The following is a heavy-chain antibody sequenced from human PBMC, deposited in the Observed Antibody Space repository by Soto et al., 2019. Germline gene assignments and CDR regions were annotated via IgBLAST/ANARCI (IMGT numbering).Heavy chain of an antibody. Sequence: PGGSLRLSCAASGFTFSSYAMSWVRQAPGKGLEWVSAISGSGGSTYYADSVKGRFTISRDNPKNTLYLQMNSLRAEDTAVYYCATRSEKLQYYYDSSGYLPAWGQGTLVTVSS. D-gene: IGHD3-22*01. V-gene: IGHV3-23*01. CDR2: ISGSGGST. J-gene: IGHJ4*02. CDR1: GFTFSSYA. CDR3: ATRSEKLQYYYDSSGYLPA.